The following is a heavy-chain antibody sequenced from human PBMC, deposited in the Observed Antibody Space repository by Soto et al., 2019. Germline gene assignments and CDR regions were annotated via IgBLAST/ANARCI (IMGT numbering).Heavy chain of an antibody. V-gene: IGHV5-10-1*01. CDR2: IDPSDSYT. D-gene: IGHD6-25*01. CDR1: GYSFTSYW. J-gene: IGHJ6*02. Sequence: GESLKISCKGSGYSFTSYWISWVRQMPGEGLEWMGRIDPSDSYTNYSPSFQGHVTISADKSISTAYLQWSSLKASDTAMYYCARLGSSAYYYYYGMDVWGQGTTVTVSS. CDR3: ARLGSSAYYYYYGMDV.